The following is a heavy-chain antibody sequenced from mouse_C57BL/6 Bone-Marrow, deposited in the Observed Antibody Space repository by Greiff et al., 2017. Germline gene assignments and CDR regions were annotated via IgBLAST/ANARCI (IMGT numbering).Heavy chain of an antibody. CDR3: AYYGSSFDY. J-gene: IGHJ2*01. V-gene: IGHV1-59*01. CDR1: GYTFTSYW. CDR2: IDPSASYT. Sequence: QVQLQQPGAELVRPGTSVKLSCKASGYTFTSYWMHWVKQRPGQGLEWIGVIDPSASYTNYNQKFKGKATLTVDTSSSTAYMQLSSLTSEDSAVYYCAYYGSSFDYWGQGTTLTVSS. D-gene: IGHD1-1*01.